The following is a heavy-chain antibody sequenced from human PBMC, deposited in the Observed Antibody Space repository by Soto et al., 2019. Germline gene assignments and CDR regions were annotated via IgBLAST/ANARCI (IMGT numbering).Heavy chain of an antibody. CDR2: IYYSGST. D-gene: IGHD3-22*01. J-gene: IGHJ4*02. Sequence: QLQLQESGPGLVKPSETLSLTCTVSGGSISSSSYYWGWIRQPPGKGLEWIGSIYYSGSTYYNPSLKSQVTISVDTSKNQFSLKLSSMTAADTAVYYCARGISVRVVVQGDAPDKYYLDSWGQGTLVTVSS. CDR1: GGSISSSSYY. CDR3: ARGISVRVVVQGDAPDKYYLDS. V-gene: IGHV4-39*01.